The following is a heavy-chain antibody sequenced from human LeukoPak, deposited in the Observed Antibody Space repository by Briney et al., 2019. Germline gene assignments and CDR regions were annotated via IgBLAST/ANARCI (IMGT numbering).Heavy chain of an antibody. D-gene: IGHD3-9*01. CDR3: AGNYDILTGIGYYGMDV. V-gene: IGHV4-61*01. CDR1: GCSVSSGSYY. Sequence: NPSETLSLTCTVSGCSVSSGSYYWSWIRQPPGKGLEWIGYIYYSGSTNYNPSLKSRVTISVDTSKNQLSLKLSSVTAADTAVYYCAGNYDILTGIGYYGMDVWGKGTTVTVSS. CDR2: IYYSGST. J-gene: IGHJ6*04.